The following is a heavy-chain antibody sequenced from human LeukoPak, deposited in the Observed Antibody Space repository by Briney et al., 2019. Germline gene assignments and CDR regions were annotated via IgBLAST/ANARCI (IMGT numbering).Heavy chain of an antibody. CDR3: AREGNYCSSTSCYIGYFDY. CDR1: GFTFSSYA. V-gene: IGHV3-30-3*01. CDR2: ISYDGSNK. D-gene: IGHD2-2*02. Sequence: GRSLRLSCAASGFTFSSYAMHWVRQAPGKGLEWVAVISYDGSNKYYADSVKGRFTISRDNSKNTLYLQMNSLRAEDTAVYYCAREGNYCSSTSCYIGYFDYWGRGTLVTVSS. J-gene: IGHJ4*02.